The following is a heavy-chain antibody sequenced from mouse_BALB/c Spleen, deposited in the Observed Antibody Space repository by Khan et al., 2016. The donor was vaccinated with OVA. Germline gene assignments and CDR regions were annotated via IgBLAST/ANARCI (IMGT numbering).Heavy chain of an antibody. J-gene: IGHJ2*01. CDR3: AISMSLYYGSRYLDY. D-gene: IGHD1-1*01. V-gene: IGHV9-3-1*01. CDR1: GYTFTNNG. CDR2: INTYTGEP. Sequence: QIQLVQSGPELKKPGETIKISCKASGYTFTNNGVNWVKQAPGKGLKWMGWINTYTGEPTYADDFKGRFAFSLEISASSAYLQFNNLKNEDTATYFCAISMSLYYGSRYLDYWGQGTTLTVSS.